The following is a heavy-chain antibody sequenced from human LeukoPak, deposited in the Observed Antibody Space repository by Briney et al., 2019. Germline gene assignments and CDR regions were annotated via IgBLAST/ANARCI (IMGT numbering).Heavy chain of an antibody. CDR1: GGSISSYY. CDR2: IYYSGST. D-gene: IGHD6-13*01. V-gene: IGHV4-59*12. Sequence: SETLSLTCAVSGGSISSYYWSWIRQPPGKGLEWIGYIYYSGSTYYNPSLKSRVTISVDTSKNQFSLKLSSVTAADTAVYYCASPAIIAAAADDAEYFQHWGQGTLVTVSS. CDR3: ASPAIIAAAADDAEYFQH. J-gene: IGHJ1*01.